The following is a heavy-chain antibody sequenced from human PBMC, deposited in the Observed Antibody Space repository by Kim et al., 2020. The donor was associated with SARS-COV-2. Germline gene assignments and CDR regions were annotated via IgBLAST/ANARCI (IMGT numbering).Heavy chain of an antibody. Sequence: AVRVRFTISRDNARNSLYLQMNSLRAEDTAFYYCVRYLIRYNCIYREYFDPWGQGTLVTVSS. CDR3: VRYLIRYNCIYREYFDP. D-gene: IGHD1-7*01. V-gene: IGHV3-9*01. J-gene: IGHJ5*02.